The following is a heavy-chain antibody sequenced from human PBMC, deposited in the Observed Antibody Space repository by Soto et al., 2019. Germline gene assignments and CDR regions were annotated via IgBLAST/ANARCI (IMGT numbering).Heavy chain of an antibody. V-gene: IGHV3-23*01. CDR3: AKTNLSRAHTSGWNDWFDP. CDR1: GFTLSNYA. CDR2: VSGHSRSI. Sequence: DVQLLESGGGLVQPGGSLRLTCAASGFTLSNYAMSWVRQAPGKGLEWVSVVSGHSRSIYYADSVRGRFTISRDNSKNTLYLQMNSLRVEDTAVYHCAKTNLSRAHTSGWNDWFDPWGQGTVVTVSS. D-gene: IGHD6-19*01. J-gene: IGHJ5*02.